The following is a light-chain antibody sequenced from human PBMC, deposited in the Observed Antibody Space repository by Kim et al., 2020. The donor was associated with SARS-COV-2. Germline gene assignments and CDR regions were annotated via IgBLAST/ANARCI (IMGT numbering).Light chain of an antibody. CDR1: KRISSY. CDR2: AES. V-gene: IGKV1-39*01. CDR3: QQSFTTRLLT. J-gene: IGKJ4*01. Sequence: SVGDRGTNTCRASKRISSYLKLDQQQPGKAPKLLIYAESSLQSGVPSRFSGSGAGTDFSLTISSLQPEDFASYFCQQSFTTRLLTFGGGTKVDIK.